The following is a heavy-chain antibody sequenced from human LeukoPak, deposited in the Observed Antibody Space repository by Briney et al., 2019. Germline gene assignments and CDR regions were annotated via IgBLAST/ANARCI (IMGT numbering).Heavy chain of an antibody. J-gene: IGHJ5*02. V-gene: IGHV1-69*05. D-gene: IGHD2-2*01. CDR1: GGTFSSYA. CDR3: ARDLRSSTSYDP. CDR2: IIPIFGTA. Sequence: SVKVSCKASGGTFSSYAISWVRQAPGQGLGWMGGIIPIFGTANYAQKFQGRVTITTDESTSTAYMELRSLRSDDTAVYYCARDLRSSTSYDPWGQGTLVTVSS.